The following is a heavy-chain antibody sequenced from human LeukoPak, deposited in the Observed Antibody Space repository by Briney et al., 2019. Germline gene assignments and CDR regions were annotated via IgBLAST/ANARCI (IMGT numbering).Heavy chain of an antibody. CDR3: ARERGYTYGHPFDY. J-gene: IGHJ4*02. CDR2: IWHDGSNK. Sequence: GGSLRLSCAASGFTFSGSAMSWVRQAPGKGLEWVALIWHDGSNKYYADSVKDRFTISRDNSKNTLYLQMNSLRAEDTAVYYCARERGYTYGHPFDYWGQGTLVTVSA. D-gene: IGHD5-18*01. V-gene: IGHV3-33*08. CDR1: GFTFSGSA.